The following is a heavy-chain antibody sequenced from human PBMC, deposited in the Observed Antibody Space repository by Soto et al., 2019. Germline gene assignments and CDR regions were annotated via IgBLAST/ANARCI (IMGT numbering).Heavy chain of an antibody. V-gene: IGHV3-30-3*01. J-gene: IGHJ6*02. CDR3: ARRDFYCRGRNCYSGDYAMDV. CDR1: GFTFSIYA. Sequence: AGGSLRLSCTASGFTFSIYAMHWFRQAPGKGLEWVAIISYDGTKIDYAGSVKGRFTISRDNSKNTLYLQMNSLTTEDTAVYYCARRDFYCRGRNCYSGDYAMDVWGQGTTVTVSS. D-gene: IGHD2-15*01. CDR2: ISYDGTKI.